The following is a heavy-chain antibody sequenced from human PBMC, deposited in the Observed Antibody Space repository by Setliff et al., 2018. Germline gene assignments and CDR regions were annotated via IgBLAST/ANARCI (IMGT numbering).Heavy chain of an antibody. Sequence: GGSLRLSCAASGITFKNAWMTWVRQAPGKGLEWVGRIKSSREGATSDYGAPAKGRFTISRDDSRTMIYLQMNNLKPEDTGFYYCTTGPRDSRNYLNWFNPWGQGTLVTVSS. D-gene: IGHD4-4*01. V-gene: IGHV3-15*01. CDR3: TTGPRDSRNYLNWFNP. J-gene: IGHJ5*02. CDR2: IKSSREGATS. CDR1: GITFKNAW.